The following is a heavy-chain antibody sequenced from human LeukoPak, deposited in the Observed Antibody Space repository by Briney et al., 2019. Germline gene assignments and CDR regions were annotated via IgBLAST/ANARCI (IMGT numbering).Heavy chain of an antibody. V-gene: IGHV4-59*11. CDR1: GGSISSHY. Sequence: KPSEILSLTCTVSGGSISSHYWSWIRQPPGKGLEWIGYIYYSGSTNYNPSLKSRVTISVDTSKNQFSLKLSSVTAADTAVYYCARERNWNYVFNWFDPWGQGTLVTVSS. D-gene: IGHD1-7*01. CDR3: ARERNWNYVFNWFDP. CDR2: IYYSGST. J-gene: IGHJ5*02.